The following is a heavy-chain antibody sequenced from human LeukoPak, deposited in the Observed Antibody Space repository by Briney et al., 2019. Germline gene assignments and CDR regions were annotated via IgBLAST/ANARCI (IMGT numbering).Heavy chain of an antibody. V-gene: IGHV3-21*01. CDR2: ISSSSYI. Sequence: GGSLRLSCAASGFTFSSYSMNWVRQAPGKGLEWVSSISSSSYIYYADSVKGRFTISRDNAKNSLYLQMNSLRAEDTAVYYCARPAREEYYYDSSGYSAADYWGQGTLVTVSS. J-gene: IGHJ4*02. CDR3: ARPAREEYYYDSSGYSAADY. CDR1: GFTFSSYS. D-gene: IGHD3-22*01.